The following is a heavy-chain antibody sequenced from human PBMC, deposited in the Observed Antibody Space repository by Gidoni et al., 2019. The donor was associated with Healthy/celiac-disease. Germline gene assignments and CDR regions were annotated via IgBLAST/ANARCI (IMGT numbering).Heavy chain of an antibody. CDR2: ISGSGGST. J-gene: IGHJ6*02. CDR3: AKNVDTAMVSYYYYYYGMDV. Sequence: EVQLLESGGGWVQPGGSLRLSCAASGVNFSSDAMSWVRQAPGEGLEWVSVISGSGGSTYYADSVTGRFTISRDNSKNTLYLQMNSLRAEDTAVYYCAKNVDTAMVSYYYYYYGMDVWGQGTTVTVSS. CDR1: GVNFSSDA. V-gene: IGHV3-23*01. D-gene: IGHD5-18*01.